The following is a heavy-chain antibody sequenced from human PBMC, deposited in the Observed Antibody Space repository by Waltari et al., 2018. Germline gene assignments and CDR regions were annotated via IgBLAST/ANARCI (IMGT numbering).Heavy chain of an antibody. J-gene: IGHJ6*03. Sequence: EVQLVQSGAEVKKPGDTVKISCKVSGYTFTGYYIHWLQEAPGKGLGWMGLVDPEDGETIFAEKFQGRIIITADTSTDTAYMELSSLRSEDTAIYYCAKAARPEYYYMDVWGKGTTVTISS. D-gene: IGHD6-6*01. V-gene: IGHV1-69-2*01. CDR3: AKAARPEYYYMDV. CDR2: VDPEDGET. CDR1: GYTFTGYY.